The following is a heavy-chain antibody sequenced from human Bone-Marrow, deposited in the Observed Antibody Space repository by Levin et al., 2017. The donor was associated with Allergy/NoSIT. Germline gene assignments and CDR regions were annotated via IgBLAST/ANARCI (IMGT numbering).Heavy chain of an antibody. J-gene: IGHJ4*02. Sequence: GGSLRLSCSASGFAFSNTWMSWVRQAPGKGLEWVGRIQSKTEDGATDYAAPVNGRFTISRDDSKNTLYLQLNSLNTEDTAVYYCNTDVRCSGGSCYASGIDYWGQGTLVTVSS. CDR3: NTDVRCSGGSCYASGIDY. V-gene: IGHV3-15*01. CDR2: IQSKTEDGAT. D-gene: IGHD2-15*01. CDR1: GFAFSNTW.